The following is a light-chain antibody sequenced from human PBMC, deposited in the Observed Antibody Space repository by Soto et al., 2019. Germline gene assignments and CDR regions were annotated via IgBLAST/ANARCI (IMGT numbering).Light chain of an antibody. CDR3: QQRSVWPIT. CDR2: DAS. V-gene: IGKV3-11*01. J-gene: IGKJ5*01. Sequence: EIVLTQSPATLSLSPGERATLSCRASQSVSSYLAWYQQKHGQAPRILIYDASNRDTGIPARFSGSGSGTDFTLTISRLEPEDFEVYYCQQRSVWPITFGQGTRLEIK. CDR1: QSVSSY.